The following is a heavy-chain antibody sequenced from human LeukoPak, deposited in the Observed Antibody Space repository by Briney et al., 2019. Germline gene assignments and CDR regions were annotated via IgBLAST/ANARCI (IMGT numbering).Heavy chain of an antibody. CDR1: GFTFSSYA. Sequence: PGGSLRLSCAASGFTFSSYAMHWVRQAPGKGLEWVAVISYDGSNKYYADSVKGRFTISRDNSKNTLYLQMNSLRAEDTAVYYCARDMNHYGSGSYYRVHYYYGMDVWGKGTTVTVSS. D-gene: IGHD3-10*01. CDR2: ISYDGSNK. J-gene: IGHJ6*04. CDR3: ARDMNHYGSGSYYRVHYYYGMDV. V-gene: IGHV3-30*04.